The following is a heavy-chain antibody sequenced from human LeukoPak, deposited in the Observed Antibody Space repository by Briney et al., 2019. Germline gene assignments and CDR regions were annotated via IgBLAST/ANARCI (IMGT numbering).Heavy chain of an antibody. CDR1: GGTFDTYP. CDR2: IIPIFGTP. Sequence: SVKVSCKTSGGTFDTYPISWVRQAPGQGLEWMGGIIPIFGTPKYAQKFQARASITADKSTSTAYMELSSLRSEDTAVYYCATWPHRPSHDFWSGPFDIWGQGTMVTVSS. D-gene: IGHD3-3*01. CDR3: ATWPHRPSHDFWSGPFDI. V-gene: IGHV1-69*06. J-gene: IGHJ3*02.